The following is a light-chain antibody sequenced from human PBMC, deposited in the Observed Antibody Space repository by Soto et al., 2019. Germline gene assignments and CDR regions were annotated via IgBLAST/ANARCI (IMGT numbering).Light chain of an antibody. CDR3: QSYDSSLSGVV. J-gene: IGLJ2*01. V-gene: IGLV1-40*01. CDR1: SSNIVAGYD. Sequence: QSVLTQPPSVFGAPGQRVTISCTGSSSNIVAGYDVHWYQQLPGTAPKLLIYGNSNRPSGVPDRFSGSKSGTSASLAITGLQAEDEADYFCQSYDSSLSGVVFGGGTQLTVL. CDR2: GNS.